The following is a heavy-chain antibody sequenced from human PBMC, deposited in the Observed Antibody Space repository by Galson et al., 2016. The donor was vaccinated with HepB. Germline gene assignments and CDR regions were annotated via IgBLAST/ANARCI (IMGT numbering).Heavy chain of an antibody. CDR2: IPYEGRT. D-gene: IGHD2-8*02. Sequence: SETLSLTCTVSGGSISSSFWTWIRQPPGKPLEWIGYIPYEGRTNYNPSLNSRVTISADTSNNQFSLRLTSMTAADTAVYYCASRPGGASVYYGVFDYWGQGALVTVSS. J-gene: IGHJ4*02. V-gene: IGHV4-59*12. CDR3: ASRPGGASVYYGVFDY. CDR1: GGSISSSF.